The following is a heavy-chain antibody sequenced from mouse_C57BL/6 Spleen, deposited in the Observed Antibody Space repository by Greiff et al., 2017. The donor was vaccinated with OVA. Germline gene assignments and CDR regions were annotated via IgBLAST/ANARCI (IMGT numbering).Heavy chain of an antibody. CDR1: GYAFSSTW. CDR2: IYPGDGDT. CDR3: ARRKGDAMDY. V-gene: IGHV1-82*01. Sequence: QVQLQQSGPELVKPGASVKISCKASGYAFSSTWMNWVKQRPGKGLEWIGRIYPGDGDTNYNGKFKGKATLTADKSSSTAYIQLSSLTSEDSAVYFGARRKGDAMDYWGQGTSVTVSS. J-gene: IGHJ4*01.